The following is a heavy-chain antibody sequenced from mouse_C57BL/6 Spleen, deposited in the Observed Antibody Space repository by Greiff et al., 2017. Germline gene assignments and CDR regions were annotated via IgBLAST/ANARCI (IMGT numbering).Heavy chain of an antibody. CDR3: VRRDGNY. CDR1: GFSFNTYA. CDR2: IRSKSNNYAT. Sequence: DVKLVESGGGLVQPKGSLKLSCAASGFSFNTYAMNWVRQAPGKGLEWVARIRSKSNNYATYYADSVKDRFTISRDDSESMLYLQMNNLKTEDTAMYYCVRRDGNYWGQGTSVTVSS. V-gene: IGHV10-1*01. D-gene: IGHD2-1*01. J-gene: IGHJ4*01.